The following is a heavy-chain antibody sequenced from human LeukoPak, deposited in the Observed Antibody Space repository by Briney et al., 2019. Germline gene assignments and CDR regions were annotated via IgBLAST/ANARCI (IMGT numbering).Heavy chain of an antibody. J-gene: IGHJ4*02. CDR3: ARDYCSGGSCYSDY. V-gene: IGHV4-31*03. CDR2: IYYSGST. Sequence: SETLSLTCTVSGGSISSGGYYWSWIRQHPGKGLEWIGYIYYSGSTYYNPSLKSRVTISLDTSKNQFSLKLSSVTAADTAVYYCARDYCSGGSCYSDYWGQGTLVTVSS. D-gene: IGHD2-15*01. CDR1: GGSISSGGYY.